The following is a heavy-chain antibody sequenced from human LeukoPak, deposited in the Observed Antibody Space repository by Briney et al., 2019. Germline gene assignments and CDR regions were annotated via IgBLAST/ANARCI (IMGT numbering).Heavy chain of an antibody. D-gene: IGHD2-21*02. CDR3: AREAYCGGGCYPDY. CDR2: INPNSGGT. CDR1: GYTFSGYY. V-gene: IGHV1-2*02. J-gene: IGHJ4*02. Sequence: HVASVKVSCKASGYTFSGYYMHWVRQAPGQGLEWMGWINPNSGGTNYAQKFQGRVTMTRDTSISTAYMELSRLGSDDTAVYYCAREAYCGGGCYPDYWGQGTLVTVSS.